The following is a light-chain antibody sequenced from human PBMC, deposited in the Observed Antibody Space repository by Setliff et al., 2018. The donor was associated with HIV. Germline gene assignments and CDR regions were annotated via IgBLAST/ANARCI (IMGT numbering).Light chain of an antibody. CDR3: ATSDDSLSAVV. J-gene: IGLJ2*01. Sequence: QSVLTQPPSTSGTPGQKVTISCSGSVSSIGRNSVFWYQQLPGTAPKLLMYNNDQRPSGVPDRFSGSKSGTSASLAITDLRSGDEADYYCATSDDSLSAVVFGGGTKVTVL. V-gene: IGLV1-47*02. CDR1: VSSIGRNS. CDR2: NND.